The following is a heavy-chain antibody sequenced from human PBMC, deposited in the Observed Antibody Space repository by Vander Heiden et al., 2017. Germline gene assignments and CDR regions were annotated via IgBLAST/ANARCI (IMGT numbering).Heavy chain of an antibody. CDR1: GFTFSSYG. J-gene: IGHJ4*02. CDR3: AREWGGVLRGWEGRAGPFDY. V-gene: IGHV3-33*01. D-gene: IGHD2-8*02. Sequence: QVQLVESGGGVVQPGRSLRLSCAASGFTFSSYGLHGVRQAPGKGLEWVAVIWYDGSNKYYADSVKGRFTIARDNSKNTLYLQRNSLRAEETAVYYCAREWGGVLRGWEGRAGPFDYWGQGTLVTVSS. CDR2: IWYDGSNK.